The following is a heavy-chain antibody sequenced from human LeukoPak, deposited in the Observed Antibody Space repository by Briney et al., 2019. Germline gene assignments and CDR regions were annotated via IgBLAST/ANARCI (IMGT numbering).Heavy chain of an antibody. CDR1: GVTFSSYA. CDR2: ISGSGAST. D-gene: IGHD3-3*01. Sequence: PGGSLRLSCAASGVTFSSYAMSWVRQAPGKGLEWVSVISGSGASTYYADSVKGRFTISRDNSKNTLYLQMNSLRAEDTAVYYCAKYYDFWSGGYGFDYWGQGTLVTVSS. J-gene: IGHJ4*02. CDR3: AKYYDFWSGGYGFDY. V-gene: IGHV3-23*01.